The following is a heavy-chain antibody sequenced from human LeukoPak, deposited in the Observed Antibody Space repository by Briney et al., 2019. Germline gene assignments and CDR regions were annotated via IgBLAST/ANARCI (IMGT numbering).Heavy chain of an antibody. V-gene: IGHV1-18*01. CDR1: GYTFTSYG. D-gene: IGHD6-19*01. CDR2: ISAYNGNT. Sequence: ASAKVSCEASGYTFTSYGISWVRQAPGQGLEWMGWISAYNGNTNYAQKLQGRVTMTTDTSTNTAYMELRSLRSDDTAVYYCARDQALAVAGTYFDHWGQGTLVTVSS. CDR3: ARDQALAVAGTYFDH. J-gene: IGHJ4*02.